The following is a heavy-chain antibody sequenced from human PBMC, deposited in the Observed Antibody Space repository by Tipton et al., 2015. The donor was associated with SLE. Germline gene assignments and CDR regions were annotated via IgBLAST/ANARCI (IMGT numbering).Heavy chain of an antibody. CDR1: GGPISSYY. CDR3: ARGKSTFNWFDP. V-gene: IGHV4-59*01. CDR2: IYYSGST. J-gene: IGHJ5*02. Sequence: LRLSCTVSGGPISSYYWSWIRQPPGKGLEWIGYIYYSGSTKYNPSLKSRVTISVDTSKNQLSLKLSSVTAADTAVYYCARGKSTFNWFDPWGQGTLVTVSS.